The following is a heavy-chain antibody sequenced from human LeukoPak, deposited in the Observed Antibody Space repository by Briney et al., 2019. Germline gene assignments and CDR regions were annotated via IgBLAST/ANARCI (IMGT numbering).Heavy chain of an antibody. D-gene: IGHD3-10*01. CDR2: INPSGGST. CDR3: ARDSVITMVRGVIITRNWFDP. J-gene: IGHJ5*02. Sequence: GASVKVSCKASGYTFTGYYMHWVRQAPGQGLEWMGIINPSGGSTSYAQKFQGRVTMTRDTSTSTVYMELSSLRSEDTAVYYCARDSVITMVRGVIITRNWFDPWGQGTLVTVSS. V-gene: IGHV1-46*01. CDR1: GYTFTGYY.